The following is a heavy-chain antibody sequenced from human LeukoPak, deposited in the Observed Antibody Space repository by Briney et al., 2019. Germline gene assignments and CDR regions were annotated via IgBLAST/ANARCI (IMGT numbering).Heavy chain of an antibody. J-gene: IGHJ6*01. CDR1: GFTFSNYW. V-gene: IGHV3-74*01. CDR2: INTDGTVT. Sequence: GGSLRLSRAASGFTFSNYWMLWVRQAPGKGLESVSRINTDGTVTTYADSVKGRFTVSRDNADNTMFLQMNSVRDEDTAVYYCETKQWLAPPPDSWGQGTPVTVSS. CDR3: ETKQWLAPPPDS. D-gene: IGHD6-19*01.